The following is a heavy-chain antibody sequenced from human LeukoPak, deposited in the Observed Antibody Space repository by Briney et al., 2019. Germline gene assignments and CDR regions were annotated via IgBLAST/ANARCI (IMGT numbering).Heavy chain of an antibody. J-gene: IGHJ5*02. CDR2: IIPIFGTA. CDR3: ASSMVRGVTTWFDP. D-gene: IGHD3-10*01. CDR1: GGTFSSYA. V-gene: IGHV1-69*06. Sequence: GASVKVSCKASGGTFSSYAISWVRQAPGQGLEWMGGIIPIFGTANYAQKFQGRVTIIADKSTSTAYMELSSLRSEDTAVYYCASSMVRGVTTWFDPWGQGTLVTVSS.